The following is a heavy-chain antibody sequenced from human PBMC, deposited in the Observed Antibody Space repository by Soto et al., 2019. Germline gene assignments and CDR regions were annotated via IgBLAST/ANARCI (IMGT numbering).Heavy chain of an antibody. V-gene: IGHV3-11*06. Sequence: GGSLRLSCAASGFTFSESFMSWIRQAPGKGLEWVSSISTTNTYTDYAAPLKGRFTVSRDNSRNILFLQLNSLRDEDTAVYFCARGAVSRQHFYHGFDVWGQGTTVTVSS. CDR3: ARGAVSRQHFYHGFDV. CDR1: GFTFSESF. J-gene: IGHJ6*02. D-gene: IGHD4-17*01. CDR2: ISTTNTYT.